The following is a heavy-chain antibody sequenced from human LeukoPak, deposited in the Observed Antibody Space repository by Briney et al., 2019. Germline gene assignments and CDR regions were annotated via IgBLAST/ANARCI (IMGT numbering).Heavy chain of an antibody. V-gene: IGHV1-8*03. CDR3: ARVRIIAAAATPFDY. CDR2: MNPNSGNT. Sequence: ASVKVSCKASGYTFTSYAMHWVRQAPGQRLEWMGWMNPNSGNTGYAQKFQGRVTITRNTSISTAYMELSSLRSEDTAVYYCARVRIIAAAATPFDYWGQGTLVTVSS. CDR1: GYTFTSYA. J-gene: IGHJ4*02. D-gene: IGHD6-13*01.